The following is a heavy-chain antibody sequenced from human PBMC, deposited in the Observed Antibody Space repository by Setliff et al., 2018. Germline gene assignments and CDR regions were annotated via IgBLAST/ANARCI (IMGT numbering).Heavy chain of an antibody. CDR1: GFTFSAST. Sequence: PGGSLRLSCAASGFTFSASTMNWVRQAPGKGLEWVSSIRSSTTYIYYADSVKGRFTFSRDNAKNTLYLQMNSLRAEDTAVYFCTRVWSMVSDSYYFYMDVWGKGTTVTVSS. CDR3: TRVWSMVSDSYYFYMDV. D-gene: IGHD2-8*02. CDR2: IRSSTTYI. V-gene: IGHV3-21*01. J-gene: IGHJ6*03.